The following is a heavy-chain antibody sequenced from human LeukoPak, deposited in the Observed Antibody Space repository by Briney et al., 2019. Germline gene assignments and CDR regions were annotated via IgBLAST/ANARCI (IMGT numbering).Heavy chain of an antibody. CDR1: GFTFSSYW. Sequence: GGSLRLSCAASGFTFSSYWMSWVRQAPGKGLEWVSYISSSGDTMYYGDSVKGRLTISRDSAKNSLYLQMTSLRAEDTAVYYCASLHYLGSPYWGQGALVTVSS. J-gene: IGHJ4*02. V-gene: IGHV3-48*03. D-gene: IGHD3-10*01. CDR2: ISSSGDTM. CDR3: ASLHYLGSPY.